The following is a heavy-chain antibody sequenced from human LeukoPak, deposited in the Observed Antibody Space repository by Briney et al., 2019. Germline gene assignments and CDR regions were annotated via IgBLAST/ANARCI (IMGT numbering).Heavy chain of an antibody. D-gene: IGHD2-2*01. CDR3: ARGRVCSSTSCPNWFDP. Sequence: ASVKVSCKASGYTFTGYYMHWVRQAPGQGLEWMGGIIPIFGTANYAQKFQGRVTITADESTSTAYMELSSLRSEDTAVYYCARGRVCSSTSCPNWFDPWGQGTLVTVSS. V-gene: IGHV1-69*13. CDR2: IIPIFGTA. CDR1: GYTFTGYY. J-gene: IGHJ5*02.